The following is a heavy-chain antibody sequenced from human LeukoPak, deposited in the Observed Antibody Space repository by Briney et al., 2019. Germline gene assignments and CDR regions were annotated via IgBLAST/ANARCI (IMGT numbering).Heavy chain of an antibody. D-gene: IGHD6-6*01. V-gene: IGHV4-39*07. J-gene: IGHJ6*03. CDR2: IYYSGST. Sequence: SETLSLTCTVSGGSISSSSYYWGWIRQPPGKGLEWIGSIYYSGSTYYNPSLKSRVTISVDTSKNQFSLKLSSVTAADTAVYYCARVRSSSSLYYYYYYMDVWGKGTTVTVSS. CDR3: ARVRSSSSLYYYYYYMDV. CDR1: GGSISSSSYY.